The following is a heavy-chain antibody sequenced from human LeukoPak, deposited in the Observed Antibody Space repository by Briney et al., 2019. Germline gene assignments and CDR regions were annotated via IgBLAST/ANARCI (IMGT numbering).Heavy chain of an antibody. Sequence: SQTLSLTCTVSGGSISSGSYYWSWIRQPAGKGLEWIGRIHTSGSTNYNPSLKSRVTISVDTSKNQFSLKLSSVTAADTAVYYCARSAGAIPYYYYYYMDVWGKGTTVTVSS. J-gene: IGHJ6*03. CDR3: ARSAGAIPYYYYYYMDV. CDR1: GGSISSGSYY. D-gene: IGHD1-26*01. V-gene: IGHV4-61*02. CDR2: IHTSGST.